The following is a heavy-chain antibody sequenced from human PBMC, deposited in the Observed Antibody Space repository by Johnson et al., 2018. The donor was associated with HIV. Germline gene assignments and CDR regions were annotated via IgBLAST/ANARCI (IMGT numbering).Heavy chain of an antibody. Sequence: VQLVESGGGVVRPGGSLRLSCAASGFTFDDYGMSWVRQAPGKGLEWVSGINWNGGSTGYADSVKGRFTISRDNAKNSLYLQMNSLRAEDTAVYYCARDASRGQWSISTFGGPNAFDIWGQGTMVTVSS. CDR2: INWNGGST. CDR1: GFTFDDYG. CDR3: ARDASRGQWSISTFGGPNAFDI. D-gene: IGHD3-16*01. V-gene: IGHV3-20*04. J-gene: IGHJ3*02.